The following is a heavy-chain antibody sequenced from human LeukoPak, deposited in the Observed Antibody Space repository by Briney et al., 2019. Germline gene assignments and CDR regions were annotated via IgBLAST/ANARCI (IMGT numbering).Heavy chain of an antibody. CDR1: GFTFSSYD. D-gene: IGHD3-10*01. CDR3: ARVRLAYYYGSGSPDY. CDR2: IGTAGEI. V-gene: IGHV3-13*01. Sequence: GGCLRLSCAASGFTFSSYDIHWVRDATGKGLGWVSGIGTAGEIYYPSCLKGRFTISRDNATNSMYLQMSILRAEDTAVYYCARVRLAYYYGSGSPDYGGQGTLVTVSS. J-gene: IGHJ4*02.